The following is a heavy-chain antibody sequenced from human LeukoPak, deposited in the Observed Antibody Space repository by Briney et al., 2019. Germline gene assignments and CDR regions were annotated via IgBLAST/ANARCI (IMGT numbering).Heavy chain of an antibody. J-gene: IGHJ4*02. CDR2: MNEDGSGT. CDR3: ARDPAWGAIDY. V-gene: IGHV3-7*01. D-gene: IGHD7-27*01. CDR1: GFSIRSSW. Sequence: PGGSLRLSCAVSGFSIRSSWMSWVRQTPGKGVEWVADMNEDGSGTYYVDSAKGRFTVSRDDAKNSLYLQMSSLRAEDTAVYYCARDPAWGAIDYWGQGTLVTVSS.